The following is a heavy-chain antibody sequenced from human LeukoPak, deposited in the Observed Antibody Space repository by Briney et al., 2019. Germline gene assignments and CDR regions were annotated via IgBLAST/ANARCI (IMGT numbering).Heavy chain of an antibody. J-gene: IGHJ4*02. CDR2: ISSSGSTI. CDR1: GFTFSDYY. D-gene: IGHD3-3*01. V-gene: IGHV3-11*04. CDR3: ARERRFLEWFQPRGVLYYFDY. Sequence: GGSLRLPCAASGFTFSDYYMSWIRQAPGKGLEWVSYISSSGSTIYYADSVKGRFIISRDNAKNSLYLQMNSLRAEDTAVYYCARERRFLEWFQPRGVLYYFDYWGQGTLVTVSS.